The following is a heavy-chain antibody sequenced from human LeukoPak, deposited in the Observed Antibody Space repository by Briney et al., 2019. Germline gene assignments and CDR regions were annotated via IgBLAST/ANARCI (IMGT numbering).Heavy chain of an antibody. CDR2: IYPGDSDT. J-gene: IGHJ4*02. Sequence: GESLKISCRYSFTNYWLGGVGKMPGKGRGWMGIIYPGDSDTRYSPSFQGQVTISADKSISTAYLQWSSLRASDTAMYYCARRGNSGYEYFDYWGQGTLVTVSS. CDR3: ARRGNSGYEYFDY. CDR1: YSFTNYW. V-gene: IGHV5-51*01. D-gene: IGHD5-12*01.